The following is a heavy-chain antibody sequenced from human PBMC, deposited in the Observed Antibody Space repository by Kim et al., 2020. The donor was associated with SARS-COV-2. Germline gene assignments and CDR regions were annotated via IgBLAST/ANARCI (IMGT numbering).Heavy chain of an antibody. Sequence: ASVKVSCKASGYTFTSYGISWVRQAPGQGLEWMGWISAYNGNTNYAQKLQGRVTMTTDTSTSTAYMELRSLRSDDTAVYYCARDPSIQRYSSSWYQERTLDYWGQGTLVTVSS. J-gene: IGHJ4*02. CDR3: ARDPSIQRYSSSWYQERTLDY. D-gene: IGHD6-13*01. V-gene: IGHV1-18*04. CDR2: ISAYNGNT. CDR1: GYTFTSYG.